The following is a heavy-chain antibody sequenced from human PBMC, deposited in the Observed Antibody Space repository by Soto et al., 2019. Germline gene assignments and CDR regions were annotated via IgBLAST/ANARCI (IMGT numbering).Heavy chain of an antibody. CDR1: GGSISSYY. CDR3: ARDVGRGSGIVDI. D-gene: IGHD1-26*01. CDR2: IYYSGST. Sequence: QVQLQESGPGLVKPSETLSLTCTVSGGSISSYYWSWIRQPPGKGLEWIGYIYYSGSTNYNPSLKSRVTISVATSKTQCSLRLSSGTAADTSVYYCARDVGRGSGIVDIWCRGPIVTVSS. J-gene: IGHJ3*02. V-gene: IGHV4-59*01.